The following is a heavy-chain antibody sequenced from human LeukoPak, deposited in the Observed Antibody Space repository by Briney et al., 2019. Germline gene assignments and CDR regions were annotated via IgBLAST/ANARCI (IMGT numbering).Heavy chain of an antibody. CDR2: INHSGST. J-gene: IGHJ6*04. CDR3: ARRAYYYGSGSYGMDV. CDR1: GGSFSGYY. Sequence: SETLSLTCAVYGGSFSGYYWSWIRHPPGKGLEWIGEINHSGSTNYNPSLKSRVTISVDTSKNQFSLKLSSVTAADTAVYYCARRAYYYGSGSYGMDVWGKGTTVTVSS. V-gene: IGHV4-34*01. D-gene: IGHD3-10*01.